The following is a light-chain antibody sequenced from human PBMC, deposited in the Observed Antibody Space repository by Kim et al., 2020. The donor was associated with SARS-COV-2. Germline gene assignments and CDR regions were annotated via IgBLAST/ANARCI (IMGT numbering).Light chain of an antibody. CDR3: SSFTSISTLV. J-gene: IGLJ2*01. Sequence: GQQITISCTGTSSDVGSYNYVSWYQQRPGKAPKLMIYDVSSRPSGVSNRFSGSKSVNTASMTISGLQAEDEAAYYCSSFTSISTLVFGGGTQLTVL. CDR2: DVS. V-gene: IGLV2-14*03. CDR1: SSDVGSYNY.